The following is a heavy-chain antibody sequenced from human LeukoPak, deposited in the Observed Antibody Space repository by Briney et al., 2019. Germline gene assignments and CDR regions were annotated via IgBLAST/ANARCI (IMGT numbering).Heavy chain of an antibody. CDR2: FDPEDGET. CDR3: ATXPPXYXXLWYFDY. D-gene: IGHD2-21*01. V-gene: IGHV1-24*01. Sequence: ASVKVSCKVSGYTLTELSMHWVRQAPGKGLEWMGGFDPEDGETIYAQKFQGRVTMTEDTSTDTAYMELSSLRSEDTAVYYCATXPPXYXXLWYFDYWGQGTLVTVSS. J-gene: IGHJ4*02. CDR1: GYTLTELS.